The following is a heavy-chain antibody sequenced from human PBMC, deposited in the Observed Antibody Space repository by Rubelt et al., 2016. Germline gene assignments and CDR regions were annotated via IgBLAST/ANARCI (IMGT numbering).Heavy chain of an antibody. CDR1: GGSFSGYY. V-gene: IGHV4-34*01. D-gene: IGHD3-22*01. CDR3: ARDKSGYYYGGAFDI. Sequence: QVQLQQWGAGLLKPSETLSLTCAVYGGSFSGYYWSWIRQPPGKGLEWIGEINHSGRTYYNPSLKSRVTISVDTSKNQFSLKLSSVTAADTAVYYCARDKSGYYYGGAFDIWGQGTMVTVSS. CDR2: INHSGRT. J-gene: IGHJ3*02.